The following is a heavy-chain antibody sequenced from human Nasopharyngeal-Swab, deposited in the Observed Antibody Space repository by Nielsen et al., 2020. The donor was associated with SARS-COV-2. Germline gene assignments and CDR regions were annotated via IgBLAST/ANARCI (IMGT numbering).Heavy chain of an antibody. CDR3: ARVGGLWSAGFYYYYMDV. D-gene: IGHD3-3*01. CDR2: ISYDGSNK. V-gene: IGHV3-30-3*01. Sequence: VRQAPGKGLEWVAVISYDGSNKYYADSVKGRFTISRDNSKNTLYLQMNSLRAEDTAVYYCARVGGLWSAGFYYYYMDVWGKGTTVTVSS. J-gene: IGHJ6*03.